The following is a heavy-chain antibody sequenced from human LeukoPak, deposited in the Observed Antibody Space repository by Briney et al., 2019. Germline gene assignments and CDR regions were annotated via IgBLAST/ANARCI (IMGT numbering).Heavy chain of an antibody. J-gene: IGHJ4*02. D-gene: IGHD3-10*01. V-gene: IGHV3-73*01. CDR2: IRSKANSYAT. CDR3: ARVYYS. CDR1: GFTFSGSA. Sequence: GGSLKLSCAASGFTFSGSAMHWVRQASGKGLEWVGRIRSKANSYATAYAASVKGRFTISRDNAKNTLYLQMNSLRAEDTAVYYCARVYYSWGQGTLVTVSS.